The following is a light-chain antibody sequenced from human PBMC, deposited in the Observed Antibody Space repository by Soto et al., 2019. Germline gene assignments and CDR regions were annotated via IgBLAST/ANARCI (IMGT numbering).Light chain of an antibody. CDR2: WAS. V-gene: IGKV4-1*01. Sequence: DIVMTQSPDSLAVSLGEGATINCKSSQSGLSSSNNKNYLAWYQQKPGQPPKLLILWASTRDSVVADRFSGSGSVTDFTITISSLQDEDVEVYYCHQYYGAPVTFGGGTKVEIK. CDR1: QSGLSSSNNKNY. CDR3: HQYYGAPVT. J-gene: IGKJ4*01.